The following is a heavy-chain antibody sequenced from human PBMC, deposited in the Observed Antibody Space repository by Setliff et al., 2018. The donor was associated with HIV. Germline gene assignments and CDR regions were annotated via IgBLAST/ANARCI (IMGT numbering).Heavy chain of an antibody. CDR2: LFTSGKT. V-gene: IGHV4-4*07. D-gene: IGHD3-3*01. CDR1: GGSVSLYY. CDR3: ARDLFNEWQGHYYYYMDV. J-gene: IGHJ6*03. Sequence: PSETLSLTCTVSGGSVSLYYWNWMRQPVGKGLEWIGRLFTSGKTIFSPSLQSRVSMSVDTSKNAVSLKLDSVTAGDSAVYFCARDLFNEWQGHYYYYMDVWGKGTTVTVSS.